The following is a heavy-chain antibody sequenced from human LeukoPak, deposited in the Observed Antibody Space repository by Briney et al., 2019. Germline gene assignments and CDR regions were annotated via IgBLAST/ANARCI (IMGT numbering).Heavy chain of an antibody. D-gene: IGHD6-19*01. V-gene: IGHV3-23*01. CDR1: GFTFSSYA. CDR3: AKEVSSGYSSGWVDY. CDR2: ISGSGDST. J-gene: IGHJ4*02. Sequence: GGSLRLSCAASGFTFSSYAMRWVRQAPGKGLEWVSAISGSGDSTCYADSVKGRFTISRDNSKNTLYLQMNSLRAEDTAVYYCAKEVSSGYSSGWVDYWGQGTLVTVSS.